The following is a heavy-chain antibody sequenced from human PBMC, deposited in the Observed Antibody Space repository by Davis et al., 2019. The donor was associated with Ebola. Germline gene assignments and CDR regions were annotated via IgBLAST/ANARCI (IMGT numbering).Heavy chain of an antibody. D-gene: IGHD5-24*01. J-gene: IGHJ6*04. V-gene: IGHV4-34*01. CDR3: ARGNWVEMAKRYGLDV. CDR1: GESFTDYY. CDR2: INHRGST. Sequence: SETLSLTCAVYGESFTDYYWSWIRLAPGKGLEWIGEINHRGSTSYSPSLLSRVTISVDTSKNQFSLTRRSVTAADAAVYYCARGNWVEMAKRYGLDVWGKGTTVTVSS.